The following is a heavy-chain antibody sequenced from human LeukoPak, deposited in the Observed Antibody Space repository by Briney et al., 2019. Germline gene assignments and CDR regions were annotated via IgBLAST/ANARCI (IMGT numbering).Heavy chain of an antibody. CDR3: ARDYCSSTSCLFDY. Sequence: ASVKVSCTASGYTFTGYHMHWVRQAPGQGLEWMGRINPNSGDTNYAQKFQGRVTMTRDTSISTAYMELSRLRSDDTAVYYCARDYCSSTSCLFDYWGQGTLVTVSS. CDR2: INPNSGDT. J-gene: IGHJ4*02. V-gene: IGHV1-2*06. D-gene: IGHD2-2*01. CDR1: GYTFTGYH.